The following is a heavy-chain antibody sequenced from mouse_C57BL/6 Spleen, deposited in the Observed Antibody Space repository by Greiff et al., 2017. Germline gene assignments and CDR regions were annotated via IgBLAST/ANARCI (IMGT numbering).Heavy chain of an antibody. V-gene: IGHV1-9*01. D-gene: IGHD1-1*01. CDR1: GYTFTGYW. Sequence: QVQLQQSGAELMKPGASVKLSCKATGYTFTGYWIEWVKQRPGHGLEWIGEILPGSGSTNYNEKFKGKATFTADTSSNTAYMQLSSLTTEDSAIYYCARGEYYYGSSYVDYYAMDYWGQGTSVTVSS. CDR3: ARGEYYYGSSYVDYYAMDY. J-gene: IGHJ4*01. CDR2: ILPGSGST.